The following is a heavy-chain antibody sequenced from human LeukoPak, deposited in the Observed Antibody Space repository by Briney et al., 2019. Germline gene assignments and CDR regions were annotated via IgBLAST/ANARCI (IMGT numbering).Heavy chain of an antibody. J-gene: IGHJ4*02. CDR3: ARVFRPSYGDLVVDY. D-gene: IGHD5-18*01. V-gene: IGHV3-53*01. CDR2: IYSGGST. Sequence: PGGSLRLSCAASGFTVSSNYMSWVRQAPGKGLEWVSVIYSGGSTYYADSVKGRFTISRDNSKSTLYLQMNSLRAEDTAVYYCARVFRPSYGDLVVDYWGQGTLVTVSS. CDR1: GFTVSSNY.